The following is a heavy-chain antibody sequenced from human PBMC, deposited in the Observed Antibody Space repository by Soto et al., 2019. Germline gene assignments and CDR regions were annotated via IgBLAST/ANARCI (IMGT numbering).Heavy chain of an antibody. CDR2: ISSSSSTI. CDR1: GFTFSSYS. Sequence: GYLRHSYAASGFTFSSYSMNWVRQAPGKGLEWVSYISSSSSTIYYADSVKGRFTISRDNAKNSLYLQMNSLRDEDTAVYYCARALNYYGSGSQWFDPWGQGTLVTVSS. V-gene: IGHV3-48*02. CDR3: ARALNYYGSGSQWFDP. J-gene: IGHJ5*02. D-gene: IGHD3-10*01.